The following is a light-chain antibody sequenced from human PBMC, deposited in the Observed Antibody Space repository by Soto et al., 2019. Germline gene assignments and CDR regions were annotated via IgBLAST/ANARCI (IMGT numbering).Light chain of an antibody. CDR1: QSISSN. J-gene: IGKJ5*01. V-gene: IGKV3-11*01. Sequence: EIVLTQSPGTLSLSPGERAALSCRASQSISSNYVAWYQQKPGQAPRLLIYDASNRATGIPARFSGSGSGTDFTLTISSLEPEDFAVYYCQQRTNWPPAFGQGTRLEIK. CDR2: DAS. CDR3: QQRTNWPPA.